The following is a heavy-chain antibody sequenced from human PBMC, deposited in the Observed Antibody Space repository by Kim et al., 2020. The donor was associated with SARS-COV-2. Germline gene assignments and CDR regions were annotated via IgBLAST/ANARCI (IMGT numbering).Heavy chain of an antibody. D-gene: IGHD3-22*01. J-gene: IGHJ4*02. Sequence: KSRVTISVETSKNQFSLKLSSVTAADTAVYYCARDSSGDSSGYRKGLDYWGQGTLVTVSS. CDR3: ARDSSGDSSGYRKGLDY. V-gene: IGHV4-31*02.